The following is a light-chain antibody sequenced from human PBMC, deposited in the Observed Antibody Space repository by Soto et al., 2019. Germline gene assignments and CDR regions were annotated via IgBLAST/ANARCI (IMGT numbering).Light chain of an antibody. CDR1: RSNIGNNA. CDR2: NNN. CDR3: AAWDDSLNARGV. J-gene: IGLJ3*02. Sequence: QSVLTQPPSASGTPGQRVTISCSGSRSNIGNNAVSWYQQLPGTAPKLLIYNNNQRPSGVPDRFSGSKSGTSASLAISGLQSEAEDDYYCAAWDDSLNARGVFGGGTKLTVL. V-gene: IGLV1-44*01.